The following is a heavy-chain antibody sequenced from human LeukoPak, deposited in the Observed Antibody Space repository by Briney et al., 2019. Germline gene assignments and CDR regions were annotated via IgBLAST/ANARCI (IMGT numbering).Heavy chain of an antibody. Sequence: PGESLRLSCAASGFTFSSYGMHWVRQAPGKGLEWVAVISYDGSNKYYADSVKGRFTISRDNSKNTLYLQMNSLRAEDTAVYYCAKGLWFGEPLGGYWGQGTLVTVSS. J-gene: IGHJ4*02. CDR2: ISYDGSNK. CDR3: AKGLWFGEPLGGY. D-gene: IGHD3-10*01. V-gene: IGHV3-30*18. CDR1: GFTFSSYG.